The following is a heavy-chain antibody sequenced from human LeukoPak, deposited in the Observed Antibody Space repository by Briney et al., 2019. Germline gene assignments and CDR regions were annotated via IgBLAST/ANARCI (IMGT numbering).Heavy chain of an antibody. Sequence: SGPTLVNPTQTLTLTCTFSGFSLSTSGVGVGWIRQPPGKALEWLALIYWNDDKRYSPSLKSRLTITKDTSKNQVVLTMTNMDPVDTATYYCAHLDYYNSSGYYSNLHNWFDPWGQGTLVTVSS. D-gene: IGHD3-22*01. CDR1: GFSLSTSGVG. V-gene: IGHV2-5*01. CDR3: AHLDYYNSSGYYSNLHNWFDP. CDR2: IYWNDDK. J-gene: IGHJ5*02.